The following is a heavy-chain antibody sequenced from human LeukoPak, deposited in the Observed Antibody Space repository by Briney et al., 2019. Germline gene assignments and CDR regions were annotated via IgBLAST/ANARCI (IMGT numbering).Heavy chain of an antibody. CDR1: GYTFTGYY. D-gene: IGHD2-21*02. Sequence: PAASVKVSCKASGYTFTGYYMHWVRQAPGQGLEWMRWINPNSGGTNYAQKFQGRVTMTRDTSISTAYMELSRLRSDDTAVYYCARERTAIPFDYWGQGTLVSVSS. CDR2: INPNSGGT. V-gene: IGHV1-2*02. J-gene: IGHJ4*02. CDR3: ARERTAIPFDY.